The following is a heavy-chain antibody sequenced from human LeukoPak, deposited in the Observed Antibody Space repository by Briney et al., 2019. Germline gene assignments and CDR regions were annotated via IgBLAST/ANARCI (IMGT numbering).Heavy chain of an antibody. D-gene: IGHD6-19*01. CDR1: GFTFSSYA. Sequence: AGGSLRLSCAASGFTFSSYAMSWIRQPPGKGLEWIGEINHSGSTNYNPSLKSRVTISVDTSKNQFSLKLSSVTAADTAVYYCARAIYSSGFSWGQGTLVTVSS. J-gene: IGHJ5*02. V-gene: IGHV4-34*01. CDR3: ARAIYSSGFS. CDR2: INHSGST.